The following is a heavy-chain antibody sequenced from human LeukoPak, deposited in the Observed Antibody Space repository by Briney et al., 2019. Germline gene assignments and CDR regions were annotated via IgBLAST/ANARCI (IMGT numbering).Heavy chain of an antibody. J-gene: IGHJ3*02. CDR1: GFTFSDYY. D-gene: IGHD3-3*01. CDR3: ARDRYDFWSGYLGSIAFGI. CDR2: ISSSGSTI. Sequence: GGSLRLSCAASGFTFSDYYMSWIRQAPGKGLEWVSYISSSGSTIYYADSVKGRFTISRDNAKNSLYLQMNSLRAEDTAVYYCARDRYDFWSGYLGSIAFGIWGQGTMVTVSS. V-gene: IGHV3-11*04.